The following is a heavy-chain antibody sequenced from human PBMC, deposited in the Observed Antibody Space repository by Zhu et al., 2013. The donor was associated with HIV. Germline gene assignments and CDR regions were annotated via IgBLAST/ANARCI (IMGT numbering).Heavy chain of an antibody. CDR2: INPKSGGT. V-gene: IGHV1-2*04. J-gene: IGHJ4*02. Sequence: QVQLVQSGAEVKKPGASVKVSCKASGYTFTDYYIHWVRQAPGQGLEWMGWINPKSGGTNYAQKFQGWVTMTRDTSISTAYLEVSRQRSDDTALYYCARPALGSYPPLPLSYWGQGTLVTVSS. CDR3: ARPALGSYPPLPLSY. CDR1: GYTFTDYY. D-gene: IGHD3-10*01.